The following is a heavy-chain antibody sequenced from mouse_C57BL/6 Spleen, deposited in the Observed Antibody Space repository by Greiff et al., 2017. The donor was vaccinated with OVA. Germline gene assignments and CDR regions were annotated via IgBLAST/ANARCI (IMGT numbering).Heavy chain of an antibody. CDR3: ATTVVARKRYFDV. J-gene: IGHJ1*03. V-gene: IGHV1-64*01. D-gene: IGHD1-1*01. CDR1: GYTFTSYW. CDR2: IHPNSGST. Sequence: QVQLQQPGAELVKPGASVKLSCKASGYTFTSYWMPWVKQRPGQGLEWIGMIHPNSGSTNYNEKFKSKATLTVDKSSSTAYMQLSSLTSEDSAVDYCATTVVARKRYFDVWGTGTTVTVSS.